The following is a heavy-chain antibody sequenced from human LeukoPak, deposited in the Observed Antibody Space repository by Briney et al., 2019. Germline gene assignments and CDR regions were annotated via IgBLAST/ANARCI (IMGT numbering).Heavy chain of an antibody. J-gene: IGHJ4*02. CDR1: GFTFSSYS. V-gene: IGHV3-21*04. CDR2: ISSSSSYI. D-gene: IGHD3-3*01. CDR3: AKDLKFLEWLPNVFDY. Sequence: PGGSLRLSCAASGFTFSSYSMNWVRQAPGKGLEWVSSISSSSSYIYYADSVKGRFTISRDNSKNTLYLQMNSLRAEDTAVYYCAKDLKFLEWLPNVFDYWGQGTLVTVSS.